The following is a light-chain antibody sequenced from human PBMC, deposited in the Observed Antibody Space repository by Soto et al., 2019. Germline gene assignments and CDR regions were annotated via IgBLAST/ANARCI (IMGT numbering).Light chain of an antibody. J-gene: IGKJ3*01. Sequence: EIVMTQSPATLSVSPGETATLSCRASQSISSNLAWYQQKPGQSPRLLIYRASTRATGIPARFSGSGSGTEFTLTISRLQSEDFAVYYCQQYDNWPPFTFGPGTKVHI. CDR2: RAS. CDR3: QQYDNWPPFT. V-gene: IGKV3-15*01. CDR1: QSISSN.